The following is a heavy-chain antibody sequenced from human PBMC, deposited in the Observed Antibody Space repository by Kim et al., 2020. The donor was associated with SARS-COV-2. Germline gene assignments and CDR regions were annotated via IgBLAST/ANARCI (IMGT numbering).Heavy chain of an antibody. V-gene: IGHV4-39*07. D-gene: IGHD6-6*01. J-gene: IGHJ6*02. CDR2: IYYSGST. CDR1: GGSISSSSYY. Sequence: SETLSLTCTVSGGSISSSSYYWGWIRQPPGKGLEWIGSIYYSGSTYYNPSLKSRVTISVDTSKNQFSLKLSSVTAADTAVYYCARDPPRQKLKQLVARVGMDVWGQGTTVTVSS. CDR3: ARDPPRQKLKQLVARVGMDV.